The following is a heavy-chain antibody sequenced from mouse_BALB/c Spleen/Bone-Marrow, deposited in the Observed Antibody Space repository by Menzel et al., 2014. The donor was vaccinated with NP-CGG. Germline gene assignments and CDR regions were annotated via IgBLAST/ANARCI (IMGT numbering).Heavy chain of an antibody. CDR2: IFPGTGTT. J-gene: IGHJ4*01. Sequence: LKQSGAELVKPGASVKLSCKTSGYTFTNYWIQWVKQRPGQGLGWIGEIFPGTGTTYYNEKFKGKATLTIDTSSSTAYMQLSSLTSEDSAVYFCARHYYGSSDAMDYWGQGTSVTVSS. V-gene: IGHV1S132*01. CDR3: ARHYYGSSDAMDY. CDR1: GYTFTNYW. D-gene: IGHD1-1*01.